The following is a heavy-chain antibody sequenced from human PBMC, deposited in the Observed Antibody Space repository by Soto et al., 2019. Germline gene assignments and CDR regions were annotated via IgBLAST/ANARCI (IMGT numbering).Heavy chain of an antibody. CDR3: AREMATLNYDYYGMDV. CDR2: ISSSSSYI. J-gene: IGHJ6*02. D-gene: IGHD5-12*01. CDR1: GFTFSSYS. Sequence: GGSLRLSCAASGFTFSSYSMNWVRQAPGKGLEWVSSISSSSSYIYYADSVKGRFTISRDNAKNSLYLQMNSLRAEDTAVYYCAREMATLNYDYYGMDVWGQGTTVTVSS. V-gene: IGHV3-21*01.